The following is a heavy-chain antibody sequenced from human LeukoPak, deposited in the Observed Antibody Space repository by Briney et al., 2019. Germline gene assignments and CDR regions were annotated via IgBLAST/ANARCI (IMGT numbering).Heavy chain of an antibody. V-gene: IGHV1-2*02. Sequence: ASVKVSCKTSGYTFSSHSMNWVRQAPGQGLEWMGWINPNSGGTNYAQKFQGRVTMTRDTSISTAYMELSRLRSDDTAVYYCARIDGSGSYSTFDYWGQGTLVTVSS. D-gene: IGHD3-10*01. CDR1: GYTFSSHS. J-gene: IGHJ4*02. CDR2: INPNSGGT. CDR3: ARIDGSGSYSTFDY.